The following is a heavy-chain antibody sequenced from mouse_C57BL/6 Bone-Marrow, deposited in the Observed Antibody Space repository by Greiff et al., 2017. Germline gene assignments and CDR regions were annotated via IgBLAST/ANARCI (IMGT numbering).Heavy chain of an antibody. Sequence: EVKLVESGGGLVQPKGSLKLSCAASGFSFNTYAMNWVRQAPGKGLEWVARIRSKSNNYATYYADSVKDRFTISRDDSESMLYLQMNNLKTEDTAMYYCVRHYDGYHFYYFDYWGQGTTLTVSS. CDR3: VRHYDGYHFYYFDY. CDR1: GFSFNTYA. V-gene: IGHV10-1*01. CDR2: IRSKSNNYAT. J-gene: IGHJ2*01. D-gene: IGHD2-3*01.